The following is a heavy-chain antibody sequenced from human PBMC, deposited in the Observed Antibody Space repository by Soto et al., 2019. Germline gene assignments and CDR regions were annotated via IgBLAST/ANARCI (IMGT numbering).Heavy chain of an antibody. V-gene: IGHV3-23*01. CDR3: AKGKGLGAAGTNWFDP. CDR1: GFIFSDSA. J-gene: IGHJ5*02. D-gene: IGHD6-13*01. Sequence: EMQLSESGGGLVQPGGSLRLSCAASGFIFSDSAMSWVRQAPGKGLEWVSTISSRGGRTFYADSVKGRFTISRDNSMDTLYLQMNSLSVEDTAVNYGAKGKGLGAAGTNWFDPWGQGTLVTVSS. CDR2: ISSRGGRT.